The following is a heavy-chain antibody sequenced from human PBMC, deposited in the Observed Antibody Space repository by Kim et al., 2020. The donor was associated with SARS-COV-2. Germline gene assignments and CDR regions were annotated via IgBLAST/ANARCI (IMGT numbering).Heavy chain of an antibody. J-gene: IGHJ1*01. Sequence: GGSLRLSCVASGFTFSKSRMSWVRQAPGKALEWVANINRDGSAEYYLGSVKGRFVISRDNAKNSLSLQMTNLRPEDTAVYYCAREGGDEVSSTPNHWGQG. CDR1: GFTFSKSR. CDR2: INRDGSAE. CDR3: AREGGDEVSSTPNH. V-gene: IGHV3-7*01. D-gene: IGHD3-10*01.